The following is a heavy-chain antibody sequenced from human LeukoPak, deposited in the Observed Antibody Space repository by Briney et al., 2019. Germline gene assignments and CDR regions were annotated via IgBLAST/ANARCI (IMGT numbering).Heavy chain of an antibody. CDR1: GFTFSYYW. Sequence: GGSLRLSCAASGFTFSYYWMHWVRQAPGKGLEWVSAVSGDGGRTYYAASVRGRFTISRHNSKNTLYLQMNSLRAEDTAVYYCARVSSGYNDYWGQGTLVTVSS. D-gene: IGHD3-22*01. V-gene: IGHV3-NL1*01. J-gene: IGHJ4*02. CDR2: VSGDGGRT. CDR3: ARVSSGYNDY.